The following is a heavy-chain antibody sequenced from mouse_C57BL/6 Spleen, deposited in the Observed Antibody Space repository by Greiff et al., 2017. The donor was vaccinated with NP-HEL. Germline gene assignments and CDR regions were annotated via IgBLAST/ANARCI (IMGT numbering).Heavy chain of an antibody. Sequence: VQLQQPGAELVKPGASVKLSCKASGYTFTSYWMHWVKQRPGQGLEWIGMIHPNSGSTNYNEKFKSKATLTVDKSSSTAYMQLSSLTSEDSAVYYCARGGRAGDYYAMDYWGQGTSVTVSS. CDR2: IHPNSGST. CDR1: GYTFTSYW. V-gene: IGHV1-64*01. J-gene: IGHJ4*01. CDR3: ARGGRAGDYYAMDY. D-gene: IGHD1-1*01.